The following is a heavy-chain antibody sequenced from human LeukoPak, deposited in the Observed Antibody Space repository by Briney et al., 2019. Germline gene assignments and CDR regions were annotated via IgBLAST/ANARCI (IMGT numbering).Heavy chain of an antibody. CDR2: INSDWSTT. D-gene: IGHD3-10*02. CDR1: GVTLSSAW. J-gene: IGHJ4*02. CDR3: ARDLTRNVLDS. V-gene: IGHV3-74*01. Sequence: GGSLRLSCAASGVTLSSAWMHWVRQAPGKGLVWVSRINSDWSTTSYADSVKSRLTISRDNAKHTLYLQMTRLRAEDTAVYYCARDLTRNVLDSWGQGTLVTISS.